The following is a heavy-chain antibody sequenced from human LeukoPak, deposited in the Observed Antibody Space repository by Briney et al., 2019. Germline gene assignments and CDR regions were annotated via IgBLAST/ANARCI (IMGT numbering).Heavy chain of an antibody. Sequence: GGSLRLSCAASGFTFSSYAMIWVRQAPGKGLEWVSGISGSGGSAYYADSVKGRFTISRDNAKNSLYLQMNSLRAEDTAVYYCARYYYGSGNFDYWGQGTLVTVSS. V-gene: IGHV3-23*01. D-gene: IGHD3-10*01. J-gene: IGHJ4*02. CDR2: ISGSGGSA. CDR1: GFTFSSYA. CDR3: ARYYYGSGNFDY.